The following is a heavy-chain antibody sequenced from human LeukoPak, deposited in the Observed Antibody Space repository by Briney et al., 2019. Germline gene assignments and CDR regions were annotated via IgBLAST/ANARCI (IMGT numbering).Heavy chain of an antibody. CDR1: GGSFSGYY. V-gene: IGHV4-34*01. Sequence: NSSETLSLTCAVYGGSFSGYYWSWIRQPPGKGLEWIGEINHSGSTNYNPSLKSRVTISVDTSKNQFSLKLSSVTAADTAVYYCAFPKADFWSGSWISWGQGTLVTVSS. J-gene: IGHJ4*02. CDR2: INHSGST. CDR3: AFPKADFWSGSWIS. D-gene: IGHD3-3*01.